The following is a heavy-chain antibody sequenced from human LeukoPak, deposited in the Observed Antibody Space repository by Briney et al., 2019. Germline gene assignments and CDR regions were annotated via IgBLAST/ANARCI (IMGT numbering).Heavy chain of an antibody. CDR2: IYYSGST. CDR1: GGSISSSSDY. V-gene: IGHV4-39*07. Sequence: PSETLSLTCTVSGGSISSSSDYWGWIRQPPGKGLEWIATIYYSGSTNYNPSLKSRVTISVDTSKNQFSLKLSSVTAADTAVYYCARGIAAAGPSFDYWGQGTLVTVSS. D-gene: IGHD6-13*01. CDR3: ARGIAAAGPSFDY. J-gene: IGHJ4*02.